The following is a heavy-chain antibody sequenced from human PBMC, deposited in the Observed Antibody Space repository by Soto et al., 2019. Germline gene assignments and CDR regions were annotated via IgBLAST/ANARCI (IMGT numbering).Heavy chain of an antibody. V-gene: IGHV1-69*06. CDR2: IIPMFGSA. Sequence: QVQLVQSGAEVKKPGSSVKVSCKASGGSFSSYAISWVRQAPGQGLEWVGGIIPMFGSANYAQKFQGRVKITADKSTSTAYMELSSLRSEDTAVYYCARGYSYGSNFPYYYYYGMDVWGQGTTVTVSS. D-gene: IGHD5-18*01. J-gene: IGHJ6*02. CDR1: GGSFSSYA. CDR3: ARGYSYGSNFPYYYYYGMDV.